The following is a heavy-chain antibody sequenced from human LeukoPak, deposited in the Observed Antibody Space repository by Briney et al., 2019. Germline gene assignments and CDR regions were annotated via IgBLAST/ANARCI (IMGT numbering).Heavy chain of an antibody. D-gene: IGHD5-18*01. V-gene: IGHV4-39*01. CDR2: IYYSGST. J-gene: IGHJ5*02. CDR1: GGSIRSGDFY. CDR3: ARRTVDTAMVSWFDP. Sequence: SQTLPLTCTVSGGSIRSGDFYWSWIRQPPGKGLEWIGSIYYSGSTYYNPSLKSQVTISVDTSKNQFSLKLSSVTAADTAVYYCARRTVDTAMVSWFDPWGQGTLVTVSS.